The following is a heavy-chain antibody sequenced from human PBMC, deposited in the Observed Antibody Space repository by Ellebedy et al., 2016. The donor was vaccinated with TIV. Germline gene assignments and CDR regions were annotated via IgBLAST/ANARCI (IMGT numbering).Heavy chain of an antibody. CDR1: EFSFSDYW. J-gene: IGHJ4*02. CDR2: INNDGSST. D-gene: IGHD3-3*01. V-gene: IGHV3-74*01. Sequence: PGGSLRLSCAASEFSFSDYWMHWVRQAPGEGLVWVARINNDGSSTNYADSVKGRFTISRDNAESILYLQMNSLRVEDTAMYYCAGDLDVWGQGILVTVSS. CDR3: AGDLDV.